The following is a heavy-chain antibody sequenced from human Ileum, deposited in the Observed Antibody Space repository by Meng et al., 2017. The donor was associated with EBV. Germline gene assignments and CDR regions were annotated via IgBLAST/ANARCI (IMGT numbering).Heavy chain of an antibody. CDR2: IKSTTDGGTT. J-gene: IGHJ4*02. Sequence: GRLVELGGVLEKPGGSLRLSCAASGFTFSNAWMTWVRQAPGKGLEWVGRIKSTTDGGTTDYAAPVKGRFTISRDDSKNTLFLQMDSLKTEDTAVYYCEGWRYWGQGTLVTV. CDR1: GFTFSNAW. D-gene: IGHD2-15*01. CDR3: EGWRY. V-gene: IGHV3-15*01.